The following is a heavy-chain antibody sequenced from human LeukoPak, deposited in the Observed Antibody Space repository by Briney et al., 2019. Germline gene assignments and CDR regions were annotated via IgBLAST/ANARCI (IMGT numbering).Heavy chain of an antibody. CDR3: ATDQRYAFDY. CDR2: ISSSSSYI. D-gene: IGHD3-9*01. V-gene: IGHV3-21*06. CDR1: GFTFSSHT. Sequence: GGSLRLSCAASGFTFSSHTINWVRQAPGKGLEWVSSISSSSSYIYYADSVKGRFTISRDDGKNTLYLHMNSLRDDDTAVYYCATDQRYAFDYWGQGILVTVSS. J-gene: IGHJ4*02.